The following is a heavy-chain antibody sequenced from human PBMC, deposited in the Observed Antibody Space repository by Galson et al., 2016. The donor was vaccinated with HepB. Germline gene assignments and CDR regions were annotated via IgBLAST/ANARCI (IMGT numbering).Heavy chain of an antibody. V-gene: IGHV3-49*03. CDR1: GFTFGDFA. J-gene: IGHJ4*02. D-gene: IGHD3-16*01. Sequence: SLRLSCAASGFTFGDFAVSWSRQAPGKGLEWVGLITSKAYGGTAEYAASVKGRFSISRDDSKSIAYLQMNSLKTEDTATYYCTRVGRNPRRPSMMHEILDYWGQGILVTVSA. CDR2: ITSKAYGGTA. CDR3: TRVGRNPRRPSMMHEILDY.